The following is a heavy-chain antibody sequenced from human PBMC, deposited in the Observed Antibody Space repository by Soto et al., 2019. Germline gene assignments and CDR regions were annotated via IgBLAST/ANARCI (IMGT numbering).Heavy chain of an antibody. CDR3: AKSGGAYYEIPYPPIN. CDR1: GFTFSSYG. D-gene: IGHD3-22*01. CDR2: ISYDGSNK. J-gene: IGHJ4*02. Sequence: PGGSVRLSCAASGFTFSSYGMHWVRQAPGKGLEWVAVISYDGSNKYYADSVKGRFTISRDNSKNTLYLQMNSLRAEDTAVYYCAKSGGAYYEIPYPPINWGQGTLVTVSS. V-gene: IGHV3-30*18.